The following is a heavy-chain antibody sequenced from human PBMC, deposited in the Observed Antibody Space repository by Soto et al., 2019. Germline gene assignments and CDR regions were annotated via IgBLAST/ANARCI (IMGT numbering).Heavy chain of an antibody. J-gene: IGHJ4*02. CDR3: ARSSYSSIAVTQFDS. D-gene: IGHD6-19*01. CDR1: GDSITSFDYY. Sequence: SETLSLTCAVSGDSITSFDYYWSWIRQPPGKGLEWIGYVYYSGNTNYNPSLKSRVTISLDRSKKQFSLKLRSVTAGDTAVYFCARSSYSSIAVTQFDSWGQGTRVTAPQ. V-gene: IGHV4-61*08. CDR2: VYYSGNT.